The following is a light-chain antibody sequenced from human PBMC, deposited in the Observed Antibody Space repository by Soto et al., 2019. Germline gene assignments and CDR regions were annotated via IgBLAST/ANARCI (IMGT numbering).Light chain of an antibody. Sequence: ELVMPQSPAPLSLSPGERAALSCRASQSINSELAWYQQKPGQPPRLLIYGASTRATGVPARFTGSESGSEFTLTISGLQAEDFAVYYCQQGHNWPLTFGQGTRLE. CDR1: QSINSE. V-gene: IGKV3-15*01. CDR2: GAS. J-gene: IGKJ2*01. CDR3: QQGHNWPLT.